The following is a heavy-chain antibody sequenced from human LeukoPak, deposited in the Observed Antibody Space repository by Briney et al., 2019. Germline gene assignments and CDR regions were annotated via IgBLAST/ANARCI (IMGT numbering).Heavy chain of an antibody. Sequence: GGSLRLSCAASGFTFSSYSMNWVRQAPGKGLEWVANINRDGTKTAYVDSVKGRFTISRDNAKNSLFLHTSSLRAEDTAVYYCATAPAAADSSWGQGTLVAVSS. CDR2: INRDGTKT. V-gene: IGHV3-7*01. CDR1: GFTFSSYS. CDR3: ATAPAAADSS. D-gene: IGHD6-13*01. J-gene: IGHJ5*02.